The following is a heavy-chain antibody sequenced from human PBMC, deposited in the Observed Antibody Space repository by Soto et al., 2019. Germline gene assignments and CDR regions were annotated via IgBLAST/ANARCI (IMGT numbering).Heavy chain of an antibody. CDR1: GFTINNYG. CDR3: ARDLSLYYYIAVAGTLWNWFDP. Sequence: GGSLRLSCAASGFTINNYGMHWVRQTPGKGLEWVAVISSDGNNKYYADSVKGRFTISRDNSKNTLYLQMNSLRAEDTAVYYCARDLSLYYYIAVAGTLWNWFDPWGQGTLVTVSS. D-gene: IGHD6-19*01. CDR2: ISSDGNNK. V-gene: IGHV3-30*03. J-gene: IGHJ5*02.